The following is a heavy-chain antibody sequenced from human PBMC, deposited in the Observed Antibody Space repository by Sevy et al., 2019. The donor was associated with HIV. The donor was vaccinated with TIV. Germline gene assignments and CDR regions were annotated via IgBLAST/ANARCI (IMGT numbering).Heavy chain of an antibody. J-gene: IGHJ4*02. D-gene: IGHD2-21*02. CDR1: GGSISSYY. CDR2: TYYSGST. CDR3: ASDTPPCCGGDCSPGD. Sequence: SETLSLTCTVSGGSISSYYWSWIRQPPGKGLEWIGYTYYSGSTNYNPSLKSRVTISVDTSKNQCSLKLSSVTAADTAGYCCASDTPPCCGGDCSPGDWGQGTLVTVSS. V-gene: IGHV4-59*01.